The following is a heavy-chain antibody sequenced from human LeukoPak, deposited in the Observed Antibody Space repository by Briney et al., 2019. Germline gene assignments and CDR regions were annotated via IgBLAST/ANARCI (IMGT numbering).Heavy chain of an antibody. J-gene: IGHJ4*02. CDR2: IYDSGST. V-gene: IGHV4-59*01. Sequence: PSETLSLTCTVSGGSISSYYWSWLRQPPGKGLELIGYIYDSGSTNYNPSLTSRVTISVDTSKNQFSLKLSSVTAADTAVYYCARHGGGYSYDYWGQGTLVTVSS. D-gene: IGHD5-18*01. CDR1: GGSISSYY. CDR3: ARHGGGYSYDY.